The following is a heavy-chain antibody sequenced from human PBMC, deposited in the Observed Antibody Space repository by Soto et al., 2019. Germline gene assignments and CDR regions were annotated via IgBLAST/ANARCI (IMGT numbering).Heavy chain of an antibody. CDR3: ASTYYSDTSGYYSLGD. J-gene: IGHJ4*02. Sequence: QVQLQESGPGLVKPSGTLSLTCAVSGGSISSSNWWSWVRQSPGKGLEWIGEIHHSGSTNYNPSLKSRVTTSVNKSKTQFSLKLRSVTAADTAVYYCASTYYSDTSGYYSLGDWGQGTPVTVSS. CDR1: GGSISSSNW. CDR2: IHHSGST. V-gene: IGHV4-4*02. D-gene: IGHD3-22*01.